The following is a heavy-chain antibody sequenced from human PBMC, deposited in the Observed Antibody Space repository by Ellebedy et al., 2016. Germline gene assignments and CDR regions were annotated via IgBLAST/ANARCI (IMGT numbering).Heavy chain of an antibody. CDR2: IFSDGNT. J-gene: IGHJ5*02. V-gene: IGHV3-53*01. Sequence: GESLKISCAASGFTVSTNYMKWVRQAPGKGLEWVSAIFSDGNTYYADSVKGRFTISRDNAKSSLFLQMKSLRDDDSGVYYCVRGDSSVGYNWLDTWGQGTLVTVSS. CDR1: GFTVSTNY. D-gene: IGHD1-26*01. CDR3: VRGDSSVGYNWLDT.